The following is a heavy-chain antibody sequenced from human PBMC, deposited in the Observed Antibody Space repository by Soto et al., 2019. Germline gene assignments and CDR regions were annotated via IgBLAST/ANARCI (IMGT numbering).Heavy chain of an antibody. CDR2: LEFSGDT. CDR3: ARRTRFYAAGSSSFDP. Sequence: PSGTLCLPCNVSGASIANIDDYWGWIRPPPGKELGWIGTLEFSGDTKYNPSVTSRVTISVDTSNNHFSRRLTSVTSADTAVNFCARRTRFYAAGSSSFDPWGQGALVTVSS. V-gene: IGHV4-39*01. D-gene: IGHD3-10*01. J-gene: IGHJ5*02. CDR1: GASIANIDDY.